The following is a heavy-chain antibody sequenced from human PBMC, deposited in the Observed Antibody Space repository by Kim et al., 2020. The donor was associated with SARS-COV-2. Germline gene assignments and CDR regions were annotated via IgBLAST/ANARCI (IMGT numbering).Heavy chain of an antibody. CDR2: ISHDGNYV. CDR1: GFLFSEFA. V-gene: IGHV3-30*03. Sequence: GGSLRLSCAASGFLFSEFAMHWVLQTAGKGLEWVAFISHDGNYVYYGDSVKGRFTISRDNSKNELYLQINGLGLEDTGVYYCARSIAAAGPAWGQGMLVTVSS. D-gene: IGHD6-13*01. J-gene: IGHJ5*02. CDR3: ARSIAAAGPA.